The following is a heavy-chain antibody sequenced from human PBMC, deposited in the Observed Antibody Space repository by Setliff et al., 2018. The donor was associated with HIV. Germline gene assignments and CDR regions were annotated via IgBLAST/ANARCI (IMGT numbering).Heavy chain of an antibody. Sequence: ASVKVSCKASGYTFTSYAMHWVRQAPGQRLEWMGWINAGNGNTKYSQKFQGRVTITRDTSASTAYMELSSLRSEDTAVYYCARDERDYDFWNGYAYYMDVWGKGTTVTVSS. D-gene: IGHD3-3*01. CDR2: INAGNGNT. CDR1: GYTFTSYA. CDR3: ARDERDYDFWNGYAYYMDV. V-gene: IGHV1-3*01. J-gene: IGHJ6*03.